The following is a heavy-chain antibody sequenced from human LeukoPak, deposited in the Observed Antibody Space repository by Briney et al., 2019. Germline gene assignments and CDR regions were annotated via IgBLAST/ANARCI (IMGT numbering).Heavy chain of an antibody. V-gene: IGHV4-59*01. CDR2: SHYSGST. Sequence: SETLSLTCSVSGGSISSYYWSWIRQPPGKGLEWIGYSHYSGSTNYNPPLKSRVTISVDTSKNQFSLKLSSVTAADTAVYYCARSRGPNILTGYFMPYYFDYWGQGALVTVSS. CDR3: ARSRGPNILTGYFMPYYFDY. CDR1: GGSISSYY. D-gene: IGHD3-9*01. J-gene: IGHJ4*02.